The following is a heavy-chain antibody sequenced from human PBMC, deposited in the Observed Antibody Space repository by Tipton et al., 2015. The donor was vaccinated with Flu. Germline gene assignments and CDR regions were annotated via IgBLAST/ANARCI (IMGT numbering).Heavy chain of an antibody. D-gene: IGHD1-26*01. CDR2: SRNKASSYTT. J-gene: IGHJ3*02. CDR3: ARGLYSGRYSHAFDI. Sequence: SLRLSCAASGFTFSDHYMDWVRQAPGKGLEWVARSRNKASSYTTEYAASVKGRFILSRDDSKDSLYLQMNSLKTEDTAVYYCARGLYSGRYSHAFDIWGQGTMVTVSS. V-gene: IGHV3-72*01. CDR1: GFTFSDHY.